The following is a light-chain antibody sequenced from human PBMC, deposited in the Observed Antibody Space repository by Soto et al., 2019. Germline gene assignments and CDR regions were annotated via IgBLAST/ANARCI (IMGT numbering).Light chain of an antibody. CDR3: TSYTTDTTYV. CDR1: YSDIGAYDS. V-gene: IGLV2-14*01. Sequence: QSVLTQPASVSGSPGQSITVSCTGTYSDIGAYDSVSWYQHHPGRAPKLLIYGVNRRPSGISYRFSASTSGNTASLTISGLQAEDEADYYCTSYTTDTTYVFGTGPKVTVL. CDR2: GVN. J-gene: IGLJ1*01.